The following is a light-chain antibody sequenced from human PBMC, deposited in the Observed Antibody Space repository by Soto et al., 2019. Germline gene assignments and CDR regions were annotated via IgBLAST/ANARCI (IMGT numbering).Light chain of an antibody. CDR3: QQYGRLPPYT. V-gene: IGKV3-20*01. J-gene: IGKJ2*01. Sequence: EIVLTQSPGTLSLSPGESATLSCRASQSVSSSYLSWYQQKPGQAPRLLIHGTSDRATGIPGRFSGSGSGTDFALTITSLEPEDFAVYYCQQYGRLPPYTFGQGTKLEIK. CDR2: GTS. CDR1: QSVSSSY.